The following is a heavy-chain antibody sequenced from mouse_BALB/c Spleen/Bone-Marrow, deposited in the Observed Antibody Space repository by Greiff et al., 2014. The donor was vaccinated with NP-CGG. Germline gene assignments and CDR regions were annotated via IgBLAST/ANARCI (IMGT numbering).Heavy chain of an antibody. CDR3: ARRGVNHVHFGV. J-gene: IGHJ1*01. CDR1: GYTFSSYW. CDR2: ILPGSGST. D-gene: IGHD2-2*01. Sequence: VQLQESGAELMKPGASVKISCKATGYTFSSYWIEWVKQRPGQGLEWIGEILPGSGSTNYNEKFKGKATFTADTSSSTAYMQVSSLTSEDSAVYCCARRGVNHVHFGVWGAGTTVPVSS. V-gene: IGHV1-9*01.